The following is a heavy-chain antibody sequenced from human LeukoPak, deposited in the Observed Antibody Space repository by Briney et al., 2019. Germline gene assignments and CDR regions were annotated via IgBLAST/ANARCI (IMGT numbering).Heavy chain of an antibody. CDR1: GGSISSYS. CDR2: IYHSGST. J-gene: IGHJ4*02. Sequence: SETLSLTCTVSGGSISSYSWSWIRQPPGKGLEWIGYIYHSGSTYYNPSLKSRVTISVDRSKNQFSLKLSSVTAADTAVYYCARGDGPFDYWGQGTLVTVSS. V-gene: IGHV4-30-2*01. CDR3: ARGDGPFDY. D-gene: IGHD5-24*01.